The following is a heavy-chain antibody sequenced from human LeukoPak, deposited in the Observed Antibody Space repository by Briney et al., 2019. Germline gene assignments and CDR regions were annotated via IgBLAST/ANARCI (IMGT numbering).Heavy chain of an antibody. V-gene: IGHV3-23*01. CDR1: GFTFSSYA. CDR3: AKDSKTYYYDSSGYPGGYY. Sequence: GGSLRLSCAASGFTFSSYAMSWVRRAPGKRREGVSAISGSGGSTYYADSVKGRFTISRDNSKNTLYLQMNSLRAEDTAVYYCAKDSKTYYYDSSGYPGGYYWGQGTLVTVSS. CDR2: ISGSGGST. J-gene: IGHJ4*02. D-gene: IGHD3-22*01.